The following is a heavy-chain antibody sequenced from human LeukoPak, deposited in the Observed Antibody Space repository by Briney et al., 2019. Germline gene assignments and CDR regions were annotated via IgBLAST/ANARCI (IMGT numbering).Heavy chain of an antibody. CDR1: GGSISSYY. D-gene: IGHD3-10*01. V-gene: IGHV4-59*01. CDR3: ARAGSWADFDY. CDR2: IYYSGST. J-gene: IGHJ4*02. Sequence: PSETLSLTCTVSGGSISSYYWSWIRQPPGKGLEWIGYIYYSGSTNYNPSLKSRVTISVDTSKNQFSLKLSSVTAADTAVYYCARAGSWADFDYWGQGTLVTVSS.